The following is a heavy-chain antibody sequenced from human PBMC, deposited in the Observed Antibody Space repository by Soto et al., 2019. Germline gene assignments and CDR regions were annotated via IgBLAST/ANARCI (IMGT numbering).Heavy chain of an antibody. CDR2: LTGIGTT. CDR3: AKRATTVPTPGNYFDF. CDR1: GFSFTDYS. Sequence: EVQLLESGGDLVQPVGSLRLSCVASGFSFTDYSMTWVRQAPGRGLEWVSTLTGIGTTFYADSVKGRFTISRDNSKNTLSLQMHRLRTEDTALYYCAKRATTVPTPGNYFDFWGQGTLVTVSS. D-gene: IGHD2-15*01. V-gene: IGHV3-23*01. J-gene: IGHJ4*02.